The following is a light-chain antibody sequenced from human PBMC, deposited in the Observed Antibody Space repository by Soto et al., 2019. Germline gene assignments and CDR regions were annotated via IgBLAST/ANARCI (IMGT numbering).Light chain of an antibody. Sequence: QSALTQPPSASGSPGQSVAISCTGTSSDEGGYNYVSWYQQHPGKAPKLMIYEVNKGPSGGPDRFSGSKSGNKAALTVSGLQAEDEAYYYCSSYAGSSNVFGTGTKLTVL. CDR3: SSYAGSSNV. CDR2: EVN. V-gene: IGLV2-8*01. CDR1: SSDEGGYNY. J-gene: IGLJ1*01.